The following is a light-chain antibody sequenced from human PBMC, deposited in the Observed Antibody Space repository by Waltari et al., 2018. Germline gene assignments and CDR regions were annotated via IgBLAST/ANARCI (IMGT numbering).Light chain of an antibody. J-gene: IGLJ2*01. CDR3: RSYTSSSTYVV. CDR2: DVS. CDR1: SSDVVGYNY. Sequence: QSALTQPASVSGSPGQSITISCTGTSSDVVGYNYVSWYQQHPDKAPKLMIYDVSNRPAGVSNRFSGAKYGNTASLTISGRQAEDEADYYCRSYTSSSTYVVFGGGTKLTVL. V-gene: IGLV2-14*01.